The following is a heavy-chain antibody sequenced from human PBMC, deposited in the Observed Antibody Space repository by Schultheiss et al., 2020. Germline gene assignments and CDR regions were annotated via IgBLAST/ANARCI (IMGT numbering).Heavy chain of an antibody. CDR2: ISSSGSTI. CDR1: GFTFSDYY. J-gene: IGHJ6*03. CDR3: ARQSEDCSSTSCYTYYYYYYMDV. Sequence: GGSLRLSCAASGFTFSDYYMSWIRQAPGKGLEWVSYISSSGSTIYYADSVKGRFTISRDNAKNSLYLQMNSLRAEDTAVYYCARQSEDCSSTSCYTYYYYYYMDVWGKGTTVTVSS. V-gene: IGHV3-11*01. D-gene: IGHD2-2*02.